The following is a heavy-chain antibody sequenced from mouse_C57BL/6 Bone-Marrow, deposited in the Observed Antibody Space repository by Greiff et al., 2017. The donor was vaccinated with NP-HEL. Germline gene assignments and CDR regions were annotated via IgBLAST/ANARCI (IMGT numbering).Heavy chain of an antibody. CDR2: IDPETGGT. CDR3: TRYRGGYWYFDV. D-gene: IGHD1-1*02. J-gene: IGHJ1*03. Sequence: QVQLKQSGAELVRPGASVTLSCKASGYTFTDYEMHWVKQTPVHGLEWIGAIDPETGGTAYNQKFKGKAILTADKSSSTAYMELRSLTSEDSAVYYCTRYRGGYWYFDVWGTGTTVTVSS. V-gene: IGHV1-15*01. CDR1: GYTFTDYE.